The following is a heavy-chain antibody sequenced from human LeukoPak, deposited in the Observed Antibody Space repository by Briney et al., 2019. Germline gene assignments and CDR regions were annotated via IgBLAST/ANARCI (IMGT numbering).Heavy chain of an antibody. CDR3: ARVVVVVAASYYYYYYMDV. D-gene: IGHD2-15*01. V-gene: IGHV4-34*01. Sequence: SETLSLTCAVYGGSFSGYYWSWIRQPPGKGLEWIGEINHSGSTNYNPSLKSRVTISVDTSKNQFSLKLNSVTAADTAVYYCARVVVVVAASYYYYYYMDVWGKGTTVTVSS. J-gene: IGHJ6*03. CDR2: INHSGST. CDR1: GGSFSGYY.